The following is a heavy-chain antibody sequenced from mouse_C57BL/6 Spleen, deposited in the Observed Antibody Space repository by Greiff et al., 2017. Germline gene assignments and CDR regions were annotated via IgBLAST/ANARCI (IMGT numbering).Heavy chain of an antibody. Sequence: VQLQQSGAELARPGASVKLSCKASGYTFTSYGISGVKQRTGQGLEWIGEIYPRSGNTYYNEKFKGKATLTADKSSSTAYMELRSLTSEDSAVYFCARGGGERYYFDYWGQGTTLTVSS. CDR3: ARGGGERYYFDY. CDR2: IYPRSGNT. V-gene: IGHV1-81*01. J-gene: IGHJ2*01. CDR1: GYTFTSYG.